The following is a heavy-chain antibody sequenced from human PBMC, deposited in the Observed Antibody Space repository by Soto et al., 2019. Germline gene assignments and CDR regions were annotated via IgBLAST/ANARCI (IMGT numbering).Heavy chain of an antibody. V-gene: IGHV4-31*03. CDR1: GGSISSGGYY. Sequence: QVQLQESGPGLVKPSQTLSLTCTVSGGSISSGGYYWSWIRQHPGKGLEWIGYIYYSESTYYNPSVKSRVTISADTSKNQFSLKLSSVTAADTAVYYCARDTLGEYWYFDLWGRGTLVTVSS. CDR3: ARDTLGEYWYFDL. CDR2: IYYSEST. J-gene: IGHJ2*01.